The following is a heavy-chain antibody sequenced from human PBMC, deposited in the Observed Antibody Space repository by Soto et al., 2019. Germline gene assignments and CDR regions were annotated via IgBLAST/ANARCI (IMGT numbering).Heavy chain of an antibody. CDR1: GFTFSSYD. Sequence: XGSLRLSCAASGFTFSSYDMHWVRQATGKGLEWVSAIGTAGDTYYPGSVKGRFTISRENAKNSLYLQMNSLRAGDTAVYYCARMERRHYYYYGMDVWGQGTTVTVSS. V-gene: IGHV3-13*01. D-gene: IGHD1-1*01. J-gene: IGHJ6*02. CDR3: ARMERRHYYYYGMDV. CDR2: IGTAGDT.